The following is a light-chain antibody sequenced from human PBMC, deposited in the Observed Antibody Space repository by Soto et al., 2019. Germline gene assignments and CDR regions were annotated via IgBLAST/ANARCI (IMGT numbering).Light chain of an antibody. CDR1: QSISSY. Sequence: DIQMTQSPYSLSASVGDRVTITCMASQSISSYLNWYQQKPGKAPKVLIYAASSLQSGVPSRFSGSGSGTDFTLTISSLQTEDFATYYCQQSYSTTQTFGQGTKVDIK. CDR3: QQSYSTTQT. V-gene: IGKV1-39*01. CDR2: AAS. J-gene: IGKJ1*01.